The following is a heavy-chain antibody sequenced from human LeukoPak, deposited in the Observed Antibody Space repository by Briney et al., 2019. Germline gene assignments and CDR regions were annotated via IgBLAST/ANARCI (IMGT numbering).Heavy chain of an antibody. CDR1: GFTFDDYG. CDR3: ANTEALFWGWYGGFDY. J-gene: IGHJ4*02. V-gene: IGHV3-23*01. D-gene: IGHD6-19*01. CDR2: ISGSGGST. Sequence: GGSLRLSCAASGFTFDDYGMSWVRQAPGKGLEWVSAISGSGGSTYYADSVKGRFTISRDNSKNTLYLQMNSLRAEDTAVYYCANTEALFWGWYGGFDYWGQGTLVTVSS.